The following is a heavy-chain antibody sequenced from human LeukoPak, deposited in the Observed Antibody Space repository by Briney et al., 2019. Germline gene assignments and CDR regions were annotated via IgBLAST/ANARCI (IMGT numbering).Heavy chain of an antibody. J-gene: IGHJ4*02. CDR2: ISYDGLDI. V-gene: IGHV3-30-3*01. Sequence: GGSLRLSCAVSGLTFSHFAFHWVRQAPGKGLECLGFISYDGLDIFYADSVKGRFTISRDNSKNTLYLQMNSLRAEDTAVYYCARDRAPPLAAAVYFDYWGQGTQVIVSS. CDR3: ARDRAPPLAAAVYFDY. CDR1: GLTFSHFA. D-gene: IGHD6-13*01.